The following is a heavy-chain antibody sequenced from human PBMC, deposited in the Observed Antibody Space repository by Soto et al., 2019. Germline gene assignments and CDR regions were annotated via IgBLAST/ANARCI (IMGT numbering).Heavy chain of an antibody. V-gene: IGHV1-69*02. Sequence: QVQLVQSGAEVKKPGSSVKVSCKASGGTFSSYIISWVRQAPGQGLEWMGRIIPILGIANYAQKFQGRVTITADKSTSTAYMELSSLRSEDTAVYYCAGRLDDDYGDFDYWGQGTLVTVSS. D-gene: IGHD4-17*01. CDR3: AGRLDDDYGDFDY. CDR1: GGTFSSYI. CDR2: IIPILGIA. J-gene: IGHJ4*02.